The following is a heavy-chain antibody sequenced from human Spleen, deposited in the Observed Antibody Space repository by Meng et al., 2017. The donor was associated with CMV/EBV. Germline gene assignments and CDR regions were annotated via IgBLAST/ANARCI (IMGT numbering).Heavy chain of an antibody. Sequence: GESLKISCTASGFTFSTYDFHWVRQPTGKGLEWVSAISGSGGSTYYADSVKGRFTISRDNSKNTLYLQMNSLRAEDTAVYYCAKVAVPAAIRNYFDYWGQGTLVTVSS. CDR2: ISGSGGST. CDR1: GFTFSTYD. J-gene: IGHJ4*02. V-gene: IGHV3-23*01. CDR3: AKVAVPAAIRNYFDY. D-gene: IGHD2-2*01.